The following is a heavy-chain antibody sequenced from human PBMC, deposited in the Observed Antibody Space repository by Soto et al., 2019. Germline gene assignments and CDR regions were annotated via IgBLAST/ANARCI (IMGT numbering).Heavy chain of an antibody. J-gene: IGHJ4*02. V-gene: IGHV1-69*01. CDR1: EGTCNSYA. CDR3: ASGASRWYPYFFDS. Sequence: QAQVVQSGAEVRKPGSSVKLSCKASEGTCNSYAIAWVRQAPGQGLEWMGGIIPYYNTLNYAQKFQDRGTITADDSTNTVYMELSSLRSDDTAVYFCASGASRWYPYFFDSWAQGTLVTVSS. CDR2: IIPYYNTL. D-gene: IGHD6-13*01.